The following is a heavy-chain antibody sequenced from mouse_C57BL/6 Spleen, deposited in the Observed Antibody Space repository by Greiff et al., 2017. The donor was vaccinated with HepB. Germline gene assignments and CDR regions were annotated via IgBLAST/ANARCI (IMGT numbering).Heavy chain of an antibody. CDR3: AREDYGYDVASAWFAY. D-gene: IGHD2-2*01. CDR1: GYTFTSYG. V-gene: IGHV1-58*01. Sequence: VQLKQSGAELVRPGSSVKMSCKTSGYTFTSYGINWVKQRPGQGLEWIGYIYIGNGYTEYNEKFKGKATLTSDTSSSTADMQLSSLTSEDSAIYFCAREDYGYDVASAWFAYWGQVTLVTVSA. J-gene: IGHJ3*01. CDR2: IYIGNGYT.